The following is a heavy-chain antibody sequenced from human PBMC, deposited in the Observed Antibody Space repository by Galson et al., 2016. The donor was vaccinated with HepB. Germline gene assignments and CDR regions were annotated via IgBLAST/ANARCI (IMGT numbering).Heavy chain of an antibody. CDR1: GDSITSGSYHY. Sequence: TLSPTCTVSGDSITSGSYHYWSWIRQPVGKGLEWVGPMYTSGSTNYNPSLKGRVTISLDTSKNQVSLKLKSVTAADTAIYYCARELGSWGQGTLVTVSS. CDR2: MYTSGST. D-gene: IGHD3-16*01. V-gene: IGHV4-61*02. CDR3: ARELGS. J-gene: IGHJ5*02.